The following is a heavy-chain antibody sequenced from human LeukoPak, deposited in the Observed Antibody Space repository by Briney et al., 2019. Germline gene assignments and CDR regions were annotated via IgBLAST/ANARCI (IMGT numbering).Heavy chain of an antibody. CDR2: IDSSSSYI. V-gene: IGHV3-21*01. D-gene: IGHD1-26*01. CDR3: ARDPTSSWETAFDI. CDR1: GFTVSSNY. Sequence: NPGGSLRLSCAASGFTVSSNYMSWVRQAPGKGLEWVSCIDSSSSYIYYADSVKGRFTISRDNAKNSLYLQMNSLRAEDTAVYYCARDPTSSWETAFDIWGQGTMVTVSS. J-gene: IGHJ3*02.